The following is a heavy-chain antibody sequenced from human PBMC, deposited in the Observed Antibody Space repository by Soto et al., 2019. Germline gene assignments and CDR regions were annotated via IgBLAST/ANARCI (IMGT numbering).Heavy chain of an antibody. Sequence: SETLSLTCTVSGGSISSGGYYWSWIRQHPGKGLEWIGYIYYSGSTYYNPSLKSRVTISVDTSKNQFSLKLSSVTAADTAVYYCARVSPPDLGYSYGYGGFDYWGQGTLVTVSS. CDR3: ARVSPPDLGYSYGYGGFDY. V-gene: IGHV4-31*03. CDR1: GGSISSGGYY. CDR2: IYYSGST. J-gene: IGHJ4*02. D-gene: IGHD5-18*01.